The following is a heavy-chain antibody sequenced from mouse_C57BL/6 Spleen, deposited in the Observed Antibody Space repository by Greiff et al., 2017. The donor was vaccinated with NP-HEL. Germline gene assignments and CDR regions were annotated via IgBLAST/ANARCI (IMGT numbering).Heavy chain of an antibody. CDR2: ISSGGDYI. V-gene: IGHV5-9-1*02. CDR3: TRVNWTYYFDY. Sequence: EVKLVESGEGLVKPGGSLKLSCAASGFTFSSYAMSWVRQTPEKRLEWVAYISSGGDYIYYADTVKGRFTISRDNARNTLYLQMSSLKSEDTAMYYCTRVNWTYYFDYWGQGTTLTVSS. J-gene: IGHJ2*01. D-gene: IGHD4-1*01. CDR1: GFTFSSYA.